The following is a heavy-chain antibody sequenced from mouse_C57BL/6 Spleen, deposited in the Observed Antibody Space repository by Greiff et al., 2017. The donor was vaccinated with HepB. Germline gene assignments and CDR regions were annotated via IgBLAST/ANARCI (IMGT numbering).Heavy chain of an antibody. D-gene: IGHD2-2*01. Sequence: QVQLKQSGPELVKPGASVKISCKASGYTFSSSWMNWVKQRPGKGLEWIGRIYPEDGDTNYNEKFKGKATLTADKSSSTAYMQLSSLTSEDSAVYFCARHYGYEDYAMDYWGQGTSVTVSS. V-gene: IGHV1-82*01. J-gene: IGHJ4*01. CDR1: GYTFSSSW. CDR2: IYPEDGDT. CDR3: ARHYGYEDYAMDY.